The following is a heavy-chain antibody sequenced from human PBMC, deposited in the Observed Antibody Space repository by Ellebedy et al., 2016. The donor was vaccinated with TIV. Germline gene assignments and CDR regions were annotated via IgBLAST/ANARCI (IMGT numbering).Heavy chain of an antibody. CDR2: ISNDGSST. CDR1: GFTFSGYW. CDR3: SSWKY. Sequence: GESLKISCAASGFTFSGYWMHWVRQAPGRGLVWVSRISNDGSSTSYADYVKGRFTISRDNAKNSLYLQMNSLRAEDTAVYYCSSWKYWGQGALVTVSS. J-gene: IGHJ4*02. D-gene: IGHD1-1*01. V-gene: IGHV3-74*01.